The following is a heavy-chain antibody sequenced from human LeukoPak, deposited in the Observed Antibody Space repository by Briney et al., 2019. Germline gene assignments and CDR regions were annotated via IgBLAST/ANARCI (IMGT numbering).Heavy chain of an antibody. D-gene: IGHD1-26*01. CDR3: ARISGSYYDYFDY. CDR2: ISTNGGTI. V-gene: IGHV3-11*01. Sequence: PGGSLRLSCAASGFDFSVYYMSWIRQAPGKGLEWISYISTNGGTIYYADSVKGRFTMSRDSAKRSLYLQMHGLSAEDTAVYYCARISGSYYDYFDYWGQGTVVTVSS. CDR1: GFDFSVYY. J-gene: IGHJ4*02.